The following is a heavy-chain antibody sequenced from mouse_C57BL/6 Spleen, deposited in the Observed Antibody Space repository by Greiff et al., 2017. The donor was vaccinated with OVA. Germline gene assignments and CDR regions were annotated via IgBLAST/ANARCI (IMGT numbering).Heavy chain of an antibody. J-gene: IGHJ4*01. CDR2: INPSSGYT. V-gene: IGHV1-4*01. CDR3: AGYYDYDEGYAMDY. CDR1: GYTFTSYT. D-gene: IGHD2-4*01. Sequence: VQLQESGAELARPGASVKMSCKASGYTFTSYTMHWVKQRPGQGLEWIGYINPSSGYTKYNQKFKDKATLTADKSSSTAYMQLSSLTSEDSAVYYCAGYYDYDEGYAMDYWGQGTSVTVSS.